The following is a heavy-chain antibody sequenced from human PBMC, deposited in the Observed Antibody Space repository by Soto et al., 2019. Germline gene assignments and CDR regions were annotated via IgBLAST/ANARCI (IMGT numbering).Heavy chain of an antibody. CDR1: GGSITRRSSY. CDR2: FYDGNT. CDR3: ATTRGLAVGGSFDY. D-gene: IGHD3-10*01. V-gene: IGHV4-39*01. J-gene: IGHJ4*02. Sequence: SETLSLTCIVSGGSITRRSSYWAWTRQPPGEGLEWVGTFYDGNTYHNPSLRSRITIAVDTSKNQFSLKLNSVAAADTAFYYCATTRGLAVGGSFDYWGQGMLVTVSS.